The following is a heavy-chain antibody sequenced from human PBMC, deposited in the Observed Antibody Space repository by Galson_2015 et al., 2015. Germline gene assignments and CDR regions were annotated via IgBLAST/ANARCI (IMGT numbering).Heavy chain of an antibody. D-gene: IGHD2-2*02. CDR1: GFTFSDYY. CDR2: ISSSGGTM. CDR3: AREAQYLADY. J-gene: IGHJ4*02. Sequence: SLRLSCAASGFTFSDYYMSWIRQTPGKGLEWVSYISSSGGTMYYADSVRGRFTISRDNAKNSVHLQMNSLRAEDTAVYYCAREAQYLADYWGQGTLVTVSS. V-gene: IGHV3-11*01.